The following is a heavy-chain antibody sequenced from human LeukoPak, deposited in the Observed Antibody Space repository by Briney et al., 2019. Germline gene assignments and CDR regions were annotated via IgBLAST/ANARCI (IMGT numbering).Heavy chain of an antibody. J-gene: IGHJ4*02. Sequence: SVKVSCKASGGTFSSYAISWVRQAPGQGLEWMGRIIPILGITNYAQKFQGRVTITADKSTSIAYMELSSLRSEDTAVYYCARTRVDTAMVYDYWGQGTLVTVSS. CDR2: IIPILGIT. CDR3: ARTRVDTAMVYDY. V-gene: IGHV1-69*04. CDR1: GGTFSSYA. D-gene: IGHD5-18*01.